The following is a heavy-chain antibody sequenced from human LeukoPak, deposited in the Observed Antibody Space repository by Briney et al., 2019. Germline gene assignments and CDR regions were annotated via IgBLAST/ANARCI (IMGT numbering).Heavy chain of an antibody. Sequence: GGSLRLSCAASGFTFSTYNMNWVRQPPGKGLEWVSSISNTKNEMYYADSVKGQFTISRNNAKNSLYLQMNSLRAEDTAVYYCAREGRSTSVWCSGGSCYDFDYWGQGVLVTVSS. D-gene: IGHD2-15*01. CDR1: GFTFSTYN. J-gene: IGHJ4*02. V-gene: IGHV3-21*01. CDR3: AREGRSTSVWCSGGSCYDFDY. CDR2: ISNTKNEM.